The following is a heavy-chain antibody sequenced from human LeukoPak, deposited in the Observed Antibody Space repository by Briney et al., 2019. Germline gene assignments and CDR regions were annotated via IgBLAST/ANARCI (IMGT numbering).Heavy chain of an antibody. V-gene: IGHV3-23*01. Sequence: GGSLRLSCAASGFTFSSYAMSWVRQAPGKGLEWVSAISGSGGSTYYADSVKGRFTISRDNVKNTLYLQMNSLRAEDTAVYYCAKVGSYYYDSSGYLNAFDIWGQGTMVTVSS. J-gene: IGHJ3*02. CDR3: AKVGSYYYDSSGYLNAFDI. D-gene: IGHD3-22*01. CDR2: ISGSGGST. CDR1: GFTFSSYA.